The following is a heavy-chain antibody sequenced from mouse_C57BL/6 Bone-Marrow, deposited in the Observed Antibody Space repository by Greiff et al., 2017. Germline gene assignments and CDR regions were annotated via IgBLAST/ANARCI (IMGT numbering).Heavy chain of an antibody. D-gene: IGHD3-3*01. V-gene: IGHV1-50*01. Sequence: VQLQQPGAELVKPGASVKLSCKASGYTFTSYWMQWVKQRPGQGLEWIGEIDPSDSYTNYNQKFKGKATLTVDTSSSTAYMQLSSLTSEDSAVXYCARRTALDYWGQGTTLTVSS. J-gene: IGHJ2*01. CDR2: IDPSDSYT. CDR3: ARRTALDY. CDR1: GYTFTSYW.